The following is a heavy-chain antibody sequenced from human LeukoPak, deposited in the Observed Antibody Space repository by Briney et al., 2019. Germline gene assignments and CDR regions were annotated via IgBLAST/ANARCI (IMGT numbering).Heavy chain of an antibody. V-gene: IGHV4-59*01. D-gene: IGHD3-10*01. CDR1: GGSISSYY. Sequence: SETPSPTCTVSGGSISSYYWSWIRQPPGKGLEWIGYIYYSGSTNYNPSLKSRVTISVDTSKNQFSLKLSSVTAADTAVYYCARVRVGENWFDPWGQGTLVTVSS. CDR3: ARVRVGENWFDP. J-gene: IGHJ5*02. CDR2: IYYSGST.